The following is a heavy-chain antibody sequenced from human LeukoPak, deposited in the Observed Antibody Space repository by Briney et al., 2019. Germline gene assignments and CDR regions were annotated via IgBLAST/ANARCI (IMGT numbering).Heavy chain of an antibody. CDR3: ARRNVYSSSWDYFDY. CDR1: GGSISSYY. J-gene: IGHJ4*02. V-gene: IGHV4-59*08. CDR2: IYYSGST. Sequence: SETLSLTCTVSGGSISSYYWSWIRQPPGKGLEWMGYIYYSGSTNYNPSLKSRVTISVDTSKIQFSLKLSSVTAADTAVYYCARRNVYSSSWDYFDYWGQGTLVTVSS. D-gene: IGHD6-13*01.